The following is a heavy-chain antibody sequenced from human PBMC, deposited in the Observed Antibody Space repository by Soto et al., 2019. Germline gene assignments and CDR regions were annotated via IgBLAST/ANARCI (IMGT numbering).Heavy chain of an antibody. V-gene: IGHV4-59*01. CDR1: GGSISSYY. CDR3: ARVADSSSWPYYYYGMDV. D-gene: IGHD6-13*01. CDR2: IYYSGST. J-gene: IGHJ6*02. Sequence: PSETLSLTCTVSGGSISSYYWSWIRQPPGKGLEWIGYIYYSGSTNYNPSLKSRVTISVDTSKNRFSLKLSAVTAADTAVDYCARVADSSSWPYYYYGMDVWGQGTTVTVS.